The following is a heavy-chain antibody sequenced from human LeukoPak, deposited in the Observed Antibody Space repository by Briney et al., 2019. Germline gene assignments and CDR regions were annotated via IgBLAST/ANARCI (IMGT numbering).Heavy chain of an antibody. V-gene: IGHV4-39*07. Sequence: SETLSLTCTVSGGSISSSSYYWGWIRQPPGKGLEWIGSIYYSGGTYYNPSLKSRVTISVDTSKNQFSLKLSSVTAADTAVYYCARVIAVAGPDYWGQGTLVTVSS. CDR3: ARVIAVAGPDY. J-gene: IGHJ4*02. CDR1: GGSISSSSYY. D-gene: IGHD6-19*01. CDR2: IYYSGGT.